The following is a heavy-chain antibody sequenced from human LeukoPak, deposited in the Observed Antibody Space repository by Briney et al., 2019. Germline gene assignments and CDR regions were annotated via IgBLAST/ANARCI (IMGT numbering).Heavy chain of an antibody. Sequence: SVKVSCKASGYTFTRYDINWVRQAPGQGLEWMGWMNPNSGNTGYAQKFQGRVTMTRNTSISTAYMELSSLRSEDTAVYYCARDLGGAAMVDFDYWGQGTLVTVSS. CDR3: ARDLGGAAMVDFDY. V-gene: IGHV1-8*01. CDR2: MNPNSGNT. CDR1: GYTFTRYD. J-gene: IGHJ4*02. D-gene: IGHD5-18*01.